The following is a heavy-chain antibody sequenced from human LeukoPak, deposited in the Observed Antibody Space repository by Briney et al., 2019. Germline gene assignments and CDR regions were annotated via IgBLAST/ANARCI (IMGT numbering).Heavy chain of an antibody. Sequence: ASVKVSCKASGYTFTSYGFSWVRQAPGQGLEWMGWITAYNGNTNYAQKLQGRVTMTTDTSTSTAYMDLRSLGSDDTAVYYCARLEFAGTHYFDYWGQGTLVTVSS. CDR2: ITAYNGNT. J-gene: IGHJ4*02. D-gene: IGHD1-1*01. CDR1: GYTFTSYG. CDR3: ARLEFAGTHYFDY. V-gene: IGHV1-18*01.